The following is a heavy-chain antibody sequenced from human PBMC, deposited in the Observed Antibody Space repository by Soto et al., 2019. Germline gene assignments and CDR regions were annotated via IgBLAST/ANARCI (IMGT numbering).Heavy chain of an antibody. CDR3: ARGSDFYFGSGNLDY. CDR2: ISFDESKE. D-gene: IGHD3-10*01. Sequence: QVQLVESGGGVVQPGRSLRLSCAASAFTFNFYSMHWVRQAPGKGLEWVAVISFDESKEFYADSVKGRFTISRDNSNNPLYLQMNRLRAEDTAVYYCARGSDFYFGSGNLDYWGQGSLVTVSS. CDR1: AFTFNFYS. J-gene: IGHJ4*02. V-gene: IGHV3-30-3*01.